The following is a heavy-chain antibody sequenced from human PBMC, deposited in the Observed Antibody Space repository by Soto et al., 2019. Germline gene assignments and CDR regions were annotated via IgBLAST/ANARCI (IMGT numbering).Heavy chain of an antibody. V-gene: IGHV3-11*05. CDR1: GFTFSDYY. D-gene: IGHD3-22*01. Sequence: GGSLRLSCAASGFTFSDYYMSWIRQAPGKGLEWVSYISSSSSYTNYADSVKGRFTISRDNAKNSLYLQMNSLRAEDTAVYYCARGVLAMIVEAPWFDPWGQGTLVTVSS. CDR3: ARGVLAMIVEAPWFDP. CDR2: ISSSSSYT. J-gene: IGHJ5*02.